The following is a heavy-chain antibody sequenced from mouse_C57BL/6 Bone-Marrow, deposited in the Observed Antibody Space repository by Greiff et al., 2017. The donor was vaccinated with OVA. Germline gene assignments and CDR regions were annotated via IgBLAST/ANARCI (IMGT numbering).Heavy chain of an antibody. CDR3: ARSGGNYGYFDV. CDR2: IDPSDSYT. CDR1: GYTFTSYW. Sequence: QVQLQQPGAELVKPGASVKLSCKASGYTFTSYWMQWVKQRPGQGLEWIGEIDPSDSYTNYNQKFKGKATLTVETSSSTAYMQLSSLTSEDSAVYYCARSGGNYGYFDVWGTGTTVTVSS. D-gene: IGHD2-1*01. J-gene: IGHJ1*03. V-gene: IGHV1-50*01.